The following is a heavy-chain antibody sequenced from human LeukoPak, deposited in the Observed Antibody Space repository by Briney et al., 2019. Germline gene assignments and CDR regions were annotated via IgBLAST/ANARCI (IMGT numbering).Heavy chain of an antibody. V-gene: IGHV6-1*01. CDR2: TYYRSKWYY. D-gene: IGHD3-10*01. Sequence: SQTLSLTCAISGDSVSGNSAAWTWIRQSPSKGLEWLGRTYYRSKWYYDYATSVKGRITINPDTSKNQFSLQLTSVTPEDSAIYYCAYGSTFAIWGRGTVVSVSS. CDR1: GDSVSGNSAA. CDR3: AYGSTFAI. J-gene: IGHJ3*02.